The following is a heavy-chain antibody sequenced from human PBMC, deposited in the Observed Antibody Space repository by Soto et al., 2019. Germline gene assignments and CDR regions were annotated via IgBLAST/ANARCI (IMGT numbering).Heavy chain of an antibody. J-gene: IGHJ5*01. Sequence: QITLKESGPTLVKPTQTLTLTCTFSGFSLSTNGVGVGWIRQPPGKALEWLAHIYWDDDRRYSPSLKTRLTITKDASKNQVGLRMTNMDPVDTATFYCAHTDCSSRSCYKVWFDSLGQGTLVTVSS. CDR1: GFSLSTNGVG. V-gene: IGHV2-5*02. D-gene: IGHD2-2*02. CDR3: AHTDCSSRSCYKVWFDS. CDR2: IYWDDDR.